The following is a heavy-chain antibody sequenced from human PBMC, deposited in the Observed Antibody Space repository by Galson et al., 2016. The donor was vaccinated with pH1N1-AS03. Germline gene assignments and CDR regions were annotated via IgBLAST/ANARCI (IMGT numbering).Heavy chain of an antibody. D-gene: IGHD2/OR15-2a*01. V-gene: IGHV3-23*01. J-gene: IGHJ4*02. CDR2: FSGSSAST. CDR1: GITVNSYG. CDR3: ADPFGLP. Sequence: SLRLSCAVSGITVNSYGMSWVRQAPGKGLEWVSGFSGSSASTYYADSVKGRFTISRDNSKNTLYLQMNSLRAEDTALYYCADPFGLPWGQGTLITVSS.